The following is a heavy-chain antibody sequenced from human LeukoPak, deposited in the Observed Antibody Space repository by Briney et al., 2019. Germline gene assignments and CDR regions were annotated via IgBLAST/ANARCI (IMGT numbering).Heavy chain of an antibody. CDR1: GFSPSTRGMC. Sequence: SGPALVKPTQTLTLTSTFSGFSPSTRGMCVSWIRRPPGKALEWLSRIDWDDDKYYSTSLKTRLTISKDTSKNQEVLTMTNMDPVDTATYYCARSLCYYYGSGSYYSGPNDYWGQGTLVTVSS. D-gene: IGHD3-10*01. J-gene: IGHJ4*02. CDR2: IDWDDDK. V-gene: IGHV2-70*11. CDR3: ARSLCYYYGSGSYYSGPNDY.